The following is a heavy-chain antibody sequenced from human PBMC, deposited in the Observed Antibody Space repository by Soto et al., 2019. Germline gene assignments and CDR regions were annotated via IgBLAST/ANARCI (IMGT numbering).Heavy chain of an antibody. CDR1: GVSISSGGDS. J-gene: IGHJ4*02. V-gene: IGHV4-30-2*01. D-gene: IGHD3-22*01. CDR2: IFHSGSA. Sequence: QVQLQESGSGLIEPSQTLSLTCAVSGVSISSGGDSWSWIRQPPGKGLEWIGYIFHSGSAYYNPSLKSRVIISIDRSKNQFSLELSSVTAADTAVYYCARGVTMIPYFEHWGQGTLVTVSS. CDR3: ARGVTMIPYFEH.